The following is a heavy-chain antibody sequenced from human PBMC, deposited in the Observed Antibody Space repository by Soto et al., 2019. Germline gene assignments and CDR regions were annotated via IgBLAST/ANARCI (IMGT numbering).Heavy chain of an antibody. CDR3: ARGLSRYHYYYYGMDV. J-gene: IGHJ6*02. CDR1: GGSISSSSYY. CDR2: IYYSGST. D-gene: IGHD1-26*01. V-gene: IGHV4-39*01. Sequence: SETLSLTCTVSGGSISSSSYYWGWIRQPPGKGLEWIGSIYYSGSTNYNPSLKSRVTISVDTSKNQFSLKLSSVTAADTAVYYCARGLSRYHYYYYGMDVWGQGTTVTVSS.